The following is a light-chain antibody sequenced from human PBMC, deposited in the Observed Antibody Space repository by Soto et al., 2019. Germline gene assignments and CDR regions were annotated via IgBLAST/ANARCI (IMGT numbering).Light chain of an antibody. CDR2: GAS. J-gene: IGKJ1*01. V-gene: IGKV3-15*01. Sequence: EIVMTQSPATLSVSPGERATLSCRASQSVGSNLAWYRQKPGQAPRLLVSGASTRATGIAARFNGGGSGTEFTLTISSLQSEDFAVYYCQQYNDWPRTFGQGTKVDIK. CDR3: QQYNDWPRT. CDR1: QSVGSN.